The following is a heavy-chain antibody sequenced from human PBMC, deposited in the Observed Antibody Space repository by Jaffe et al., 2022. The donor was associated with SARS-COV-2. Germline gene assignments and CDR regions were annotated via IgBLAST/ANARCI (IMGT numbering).Heavy chain of an antibody. CDR3: AKDRDGYNYDYFDY. Sequence: QVQLVESGGGVVQPGRSLRLSCAASGFTFSSYGMHWVRQAPGKGLEWVAVISYDGSNKYYADSVKGRFTISRDNSKNTLYLQMNSLRAEDTAVYYCAKDRDGYNYDYFDYWGQGTLVTVSS. D-gene: IGHD5-12*01. CDR2: ISYDGSNK. CDR1: GFTFSSYG. V-gene: IGHV3-30*18. J-gene: IGHJ4*02.